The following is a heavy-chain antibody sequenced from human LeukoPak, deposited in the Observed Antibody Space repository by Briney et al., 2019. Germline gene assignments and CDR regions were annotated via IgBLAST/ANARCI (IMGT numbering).Heavy chain of an antibody. V-gene: IGHV3-7*01. CDR3: ATFMGIESGPYTVPGGLLV. Sequence: PGGSLRLSCVAFEFTPTSFWMTWVRRAPGKGLEWFARINRDGSEKYYLDSVRGRFTISRGNAQNSLYLQLNSLAAEDTAVYYCATFMGIESGPYTVPGGLLVWGKGTTVIVSS. D-gene: IGHD3-16*01. CDR2: INRDGSEK. J-gene: IGHJ6*04. CDR1: EFTPTSFW.